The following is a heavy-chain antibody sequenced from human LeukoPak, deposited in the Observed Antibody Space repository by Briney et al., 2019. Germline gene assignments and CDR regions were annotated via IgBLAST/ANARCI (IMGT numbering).Heavy chain of an antibody. CDR1: GFTASSNY. D-gene: IGHD6-19*01. Sequence: GGSLRLSCAASGFTASSNYMSWVRQAPGKGLEWVSVIYSGGSTYYADSVKGRFTISRDDSKNTLYLQMNSLRAEDTAVYYCARDSGSSGWYGDFDYWGQGTLVTVSS. CDR3: ARDSGSSGWYGDFDY. CDR2: IYSGGST. J-gene: IGHJ4*02. V-gene: IGHV3-66*01.